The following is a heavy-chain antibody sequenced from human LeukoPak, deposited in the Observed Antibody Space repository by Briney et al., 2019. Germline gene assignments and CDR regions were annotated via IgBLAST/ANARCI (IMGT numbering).Heavy chain of an antibody. J-gene: IGHJ5*01. CDR2: IFYSGST. V-gene: IGHV4-59*01. CDR1: GGSISNYY. Sequence: SETLSLTCTVPGGSISNYYWSWIRQPPGKGLEWIGYIFYSGSTNYNPSLKSRVTISVDTSKNQFSLKLSSVTAADTAVYYCSRGADWFDSWGQGTLVTVSS. CDR3: SRGADWFDS.